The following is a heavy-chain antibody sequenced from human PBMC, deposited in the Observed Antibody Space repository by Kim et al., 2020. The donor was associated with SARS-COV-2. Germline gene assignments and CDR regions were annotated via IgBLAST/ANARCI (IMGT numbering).Heavy chain of an antibody. CDR3: ARDGSGTPGYFYGMDV. CDR1: QLAFMNYG. J-gene: IGHJ6*01. D-gene: IGHD3-10*01. CDR2: ITKDGSDT. Sequence: GGSLRLSCAASQLAFMNYGMHWVRQAPGKGLEWVAVITKDGSDTYYADSVKGRFSIFRDNSKNTLYLQMNSLRSEDTAVYYCARDGSGTPGYFYGMDVWG. V-gene: IGHV3-33*05.